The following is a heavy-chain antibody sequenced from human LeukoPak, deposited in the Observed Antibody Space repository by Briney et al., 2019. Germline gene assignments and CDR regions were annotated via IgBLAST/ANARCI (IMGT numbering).Heavy chain of an antibody. CDR3: ARHDYGSDY. CDR2: IYYSGST. D-gene: IGHD3-10*01. J-gene: IGHJ4*02. Sequence: SETLSLTCTVSGGSISSSSYYWGWIRQPPGKGLEWIGSIYYSGSTYYNPSLKSRVTISVDTSKNQFSLKLSSVTAADTAVYYCARHDYGSDYWGQGTLVTVSS. CDR1: GGSISSSSYY. V-gene: IGHV4-39*01.